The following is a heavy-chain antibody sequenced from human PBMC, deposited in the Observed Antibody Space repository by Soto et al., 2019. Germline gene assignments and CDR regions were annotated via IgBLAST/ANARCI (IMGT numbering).Heavy chain of an antibody. CDR2: ISAYNGNT. Sequence: ASVKVSCKASGCTFTSYGISWVRQAPGQGLEWMGWISAYNGNTNYAQKLQGRVTMTTDTSTSTAYMELRSLRSDDTAVYYCARDPLSITIFGVVISLYYFGYWGQGTLVTVSS. D-gene: IGHD3-3*01. CDR3: ARDPLSITIFGVVISLYYFGY. J-gene: IGHJ4*02. V-gene: IGHV1-18*01. CDR1: GCTFTSYG.